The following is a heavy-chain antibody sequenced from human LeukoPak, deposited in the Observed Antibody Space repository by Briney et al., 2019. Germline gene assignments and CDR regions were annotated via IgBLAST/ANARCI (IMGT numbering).Heavy chain of an antibody. V-gene: IGHV3-21*01. CDR2: ITTSRDQ. J-gene: IGHJ4*02. D-gene: IGHD3-22*01. Sequence: GGSLRLSCAASGFIFSDYSMGWVRQAPGKGLEWVSSITTSRDQNHAGSVKGRFTISRDNAKNSLYLQMNSLRAEDTAVYYCARDYYYDSSGYYGTPVIDYFDYWGQGTLVTVSS. CDR1: GFIFSDYS. CDR3: ARDYYYDSSGYYGTPVIDYFDY.